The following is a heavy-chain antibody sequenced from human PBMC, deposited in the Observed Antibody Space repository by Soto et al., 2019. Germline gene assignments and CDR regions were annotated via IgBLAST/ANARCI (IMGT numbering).Heavy chain of an antibody. V-gene: IGHV1-2*04. CDR1: GYTFTGYY. CDR2: INPNSGGT. Sequence: ASVKVSCKASGYTFTGYYMHWVRQAPGQGLEWMGWINPNSGGTNYAQKFQGWVTMTRDTSISTAYMELSRLRSDDTAVYYCARVGGGSSGSTGAFDIWGQGTMVTVSS. D-gene: IGHD6-6*01. CDR3: ARVGGGSSGSTGAFDI. J-gene: IGHJ3*02.